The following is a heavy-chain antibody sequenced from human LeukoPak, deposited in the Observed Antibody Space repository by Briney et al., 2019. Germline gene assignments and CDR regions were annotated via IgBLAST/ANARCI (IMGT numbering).Heavy chain of an antibody. V-gene: IGHV4-30-4*08. D-gene: IGHD6-19*01. CDR3: ASETSSGWSQSVHY. Sequence: SETLSLTCTVSGGSISSGDYYWSWIRQPPGKGLEWIGYIYYSGSIYYNPSLKSRVTISVDTSKNQFSLKLSSVTAADTAVYYCASETSSGWSQSVHYWGQGTLVTVSS. CDR1: GGSISSGDYY. J-gene: IGHJ4*02. CDR2: IYYSGSI.